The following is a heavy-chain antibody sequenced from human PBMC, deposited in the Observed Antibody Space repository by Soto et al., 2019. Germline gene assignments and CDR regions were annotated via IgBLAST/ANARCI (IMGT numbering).Heavy chain of an antibody. CDR3: ASGRGGSSWNDAFDI. J-gene: IGHJ3*02. CDR2: IYYSGST. Sequence: SDTLSLTCTVSGGSLSSSSYYWGWIRQPPGKGLEWIGSIYYSGSTYYNPSLKSRVTISVDTSKNQFSLKLSSVTAADTAVYYCASGRGGSSWNDAFDIWGQGTMVNVSS. D-gene: IGHD6-13*01. CDR1: GGSLSSSSYY. V-gene: IGHV4-39*01.